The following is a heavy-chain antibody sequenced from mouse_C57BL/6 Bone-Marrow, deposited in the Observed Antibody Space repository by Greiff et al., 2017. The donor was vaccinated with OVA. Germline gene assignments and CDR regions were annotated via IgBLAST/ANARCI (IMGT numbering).Heavy chain of an antibody. J-gene: IGHJ4*01. CDR3: VRGWLRRGGAMDY. D-gene: IGHD2-2*01. CDR2: INPNNGGT. CDR1: GYTFTDYY. Sequence: EVQLQQSGPELVKPGASVKISCKASGYTFTDYYMNWVKQSHGKSLEWIGDINPNNGGTSYNQKFKGKATLTVDKSSSTPYLELRDLTAEYSAVYCCVRGWLRRGGAMDYWGQGTTVTVSS. V-gene: IGHV1-26*01.